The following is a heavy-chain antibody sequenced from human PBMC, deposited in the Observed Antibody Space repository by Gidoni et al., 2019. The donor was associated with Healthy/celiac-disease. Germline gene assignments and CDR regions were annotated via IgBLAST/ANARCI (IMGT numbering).Heavy chain of an antibody. CDR2: IIPILGIA. Sequence: QVQLVQSGAEVKKPGSSVKVSCKASGGTFSSYTISWVRQAPGQGLEWMGRIIPILGIANYAQKFQGRVTITADKSTSTAYMELSSLRSEDTAVYYCALGYCSGGSCPYYMDVWGKGTTVTVSS. V-gene: IGHV1-69*02. D-gene: IGHD2-15*01. CDR3: ALGYCSGGSCPYYMDV. CDR1: GGTFSSYT. J-gene: IGHJ6*03.